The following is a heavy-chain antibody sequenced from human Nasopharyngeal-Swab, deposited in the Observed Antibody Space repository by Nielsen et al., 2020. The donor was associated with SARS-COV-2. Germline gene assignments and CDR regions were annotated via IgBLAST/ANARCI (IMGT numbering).Heavy chain of an antibody. CDR1: GFTFSSYA. CDR2: ISASVIDT. V-gene: IGHV3-23*01. CDR3: AKDSGLAVVAAGTPAYY. Sequence: GESLKISCAASGFTFSSYAMTWFRQAPGKGPEWVSTISASVIDTNYADSVKGRFTISRDNSRHTLFLQMSSLRAEDTAVYYCAKDSGLAVVAAGTPAYYWGQGTLVIVSS. D-gene: IGHD2-15*01. J-gene: IGHJ4*02.